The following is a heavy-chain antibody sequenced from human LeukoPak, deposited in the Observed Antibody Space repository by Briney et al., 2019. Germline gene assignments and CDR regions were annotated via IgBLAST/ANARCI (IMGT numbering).Heavy chain of an antibody. Sequence: TGGSLRLSCAASGFTFSSYAMSWVRQAPGKGLEWGSAISGSGGSTHYADSVKSRFTISRDNSKNTMYLQMNSLISVDTAVSYCAKDLSRCSGRPDGAFDIWGQGTMVTVS. J-gene: IGHJ3*02. V-gene: IGHV3-23*01. CDR3: AKDLSRCSGRPDGAFDI. D-gene: IGHD1-26*01. CDR1: GFTFSSYA. CDR2: ISGSGGST.